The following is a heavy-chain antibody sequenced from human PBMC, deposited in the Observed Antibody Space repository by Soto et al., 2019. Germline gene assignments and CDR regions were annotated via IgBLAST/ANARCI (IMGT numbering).Heavy chain of an antibody. Sequence: GGSLRLSCAASGFTVSSNYMSWVRQAPGKGLEWVSVIYSGGSTYYADSVKGRFTISRDNSKNTLYLQMNSLRAEDTAVYYCARDQTRTSGYYYYYGMDVWGQGTTVTVSS. J-gene: IGHJ6*02. D-gene: IGHD3-10*01. CDR3: ARDQTRTSGYYYYYGMDV. CDR1: GFTVSSNY. CDR2: IYSGGST. V-gene: IGHV3-53*01.